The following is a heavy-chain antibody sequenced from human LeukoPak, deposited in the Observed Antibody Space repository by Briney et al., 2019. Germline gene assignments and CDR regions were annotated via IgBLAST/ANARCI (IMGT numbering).Heavy chain of an antibody. D-gene: IGHD3-9*01. CDR3: AKDHDILTGYYNFDY. V-gene: IGHV3-23*01. Sequence: PGGSLRHSFGAHVFSFSSYPMGSVRQAPGKGLGWVSANSGSGGSTYYVDSVKRRFTITRDNSKNTLYLQINSLRAEDTAVYYCAKDHDILTGYYNFDYWGQGTLVTVSS. CDR1: VFSFSSYP. CDR2: NSGSGGST. J-gene: IGHJ4*02.